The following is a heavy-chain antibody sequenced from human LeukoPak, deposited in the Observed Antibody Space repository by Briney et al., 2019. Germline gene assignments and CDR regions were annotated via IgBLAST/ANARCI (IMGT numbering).Heavy chain of an antibody. CDR3: ARGSGGFDY. D-gene: IGHD3-3*01. CDR2: ISPSGDRT. J-gene: IGHJ4*02. Sequence: GGSLRLSCAASGFTFSSYAVSRVRQAPGKGLEWVSFISPSGDRTSNADSVEGRFTISRDNTRNTLYLQMNSLRADDTAMYYCARGSGGFDYWGQGTLITVSS. CDR1: GFTFSSYA. V-gene: IGHV3-23*01.